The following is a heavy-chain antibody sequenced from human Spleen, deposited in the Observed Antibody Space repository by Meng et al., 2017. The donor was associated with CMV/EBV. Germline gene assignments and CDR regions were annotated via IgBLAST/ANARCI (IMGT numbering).Heavy chain of an antibody. CDR1: GFSLTTTTMC. V-gene: IGHV2-70*18. Sequence: SGPTLVKPTQPLTLTCTFSGFSLTTTTMCVSWVRQPPGKALEWLALIDWGDDKYYSASLKTRLTISKDTSKNQVVLTMTNMDPVDTATYYCARAPGKGYYGMDVWGQGTTVTVSS. CDR3: ARAPGKGYYGMDV. J-gene: IGHJ6*02. D-gene: IGHD3-10*01. CDR2: IDWGDDK.